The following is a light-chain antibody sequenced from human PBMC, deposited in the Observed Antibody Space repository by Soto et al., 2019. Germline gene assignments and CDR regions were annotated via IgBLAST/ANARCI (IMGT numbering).Light chain of an antibody. CDR2: AAS. Sequence: DIVFSHSPGTLSLSPWEMSTLSCLSSHSVAGSYLAWYQHQRGQAPRLLIYAASSRATGIPDRFSGTGSGTDFTLTISRLEPEDFALYYCQQYGSAPLTFGGGTKVDIK. J-gene: IGKJ4*01. CDR1: HSVAGSY. V-gene: IGKV3-20*01. CDR3: QQYGSAPLT.